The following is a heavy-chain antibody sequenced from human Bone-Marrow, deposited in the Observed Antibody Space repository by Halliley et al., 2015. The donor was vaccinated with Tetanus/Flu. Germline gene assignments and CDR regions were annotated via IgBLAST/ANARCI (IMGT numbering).Heavy chain of an antibody. CDR1: GGAIASYY. J-gene: IGHJ4*02. D-gene: IGHD2-8*01. V-gene: IGHV4-59*01. CDR3: ARGDQWAVRFDN. CDR2: IYYNGIS. Sequence: TLSLTCTVSGGAIASYYWSWIRQPPGKGLEWIGYIYYNGISNPNPSLKSRVTISLDTSKKQFSLKVTSVTAADTAMYYCARGDQWAVRFDNWGRGALVTVSS.